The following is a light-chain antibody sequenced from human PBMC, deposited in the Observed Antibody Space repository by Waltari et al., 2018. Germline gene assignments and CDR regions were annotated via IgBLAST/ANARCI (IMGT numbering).Light chain of an antibody. CDR3: MFWLSNVWV. V-gene: IGLV5-37*01. CDR2: YKSDSEK. Sequence: QPVLTQPPSSSASPGESAILTCTLPSDINVGDFTLYWYQQKPGSPPRFLLYYKSDSEKAQGSGVPSRFSGSKDASANAGILLISGLQSEDEADYYCMFWLSNVWVFGGGTKLTVL. J-gene: IGLJ3*02. CDR1: SDINVGDFT.